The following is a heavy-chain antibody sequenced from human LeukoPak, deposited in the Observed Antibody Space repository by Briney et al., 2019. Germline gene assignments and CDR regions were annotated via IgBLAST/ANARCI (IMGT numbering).Heavy chain of an antibody. CDR2: IIPIFGTA. Sequence: GSSVKVSCKASGGTFSSYAISWMRQAPGQGLEWMGGIIPIFGTANYAQKFQGRVTITADESTSAAYMELSSLRSEDTAVYYCARGGDIVVVVAAMGAFDIWGQGTMVTVSS. CDR3: ARGGDIVVVVAAMGAFDI. V-gene: IGHV1-69*01. J-gene: IGHJ3*02. D-gene: IGHD2-15*01. CDR1: GGTFSSYA.